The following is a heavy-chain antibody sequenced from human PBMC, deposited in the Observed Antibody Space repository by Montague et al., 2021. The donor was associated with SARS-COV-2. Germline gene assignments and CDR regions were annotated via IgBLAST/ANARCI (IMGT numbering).Heavy chain of an antibody. CDR1: GGSFSGYY. J-gene: IGHJ4*02. Sequence: SETRSLTCAVYGGSFSGYYWTWIRRSPGKGLEWIGEINHSGSTNYSPSLESRVAISVDTSKNQFSLKLNSVTAADTAIYYCARATVDINMILVVITSVNHYFDSWGQGTLVTVSP. CDR3: ARATVDINMILVVITSVNHYFDS. CDR2: INHSGST. D-gene: IGHD3-22*01. V-gene: IGHV4-34*01.